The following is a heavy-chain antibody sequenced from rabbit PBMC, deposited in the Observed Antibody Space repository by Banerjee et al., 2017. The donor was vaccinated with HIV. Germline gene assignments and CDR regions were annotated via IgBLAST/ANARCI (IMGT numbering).Heavy chain of an antibody. CDR3: ARGAYGNSNGYAYFGL. J-gene: IGHJ3*01. CDR1: GFSFSSGYY. D-gene: IGHD6-1*01. Sequence: QSLEESGGGLVQPEGSLTLTCTASGFSFSSGYYMCWVRQAPGKGLEWIACIYAGSSGTTHYASWAKGRFTISSDNAQNTVFLQMNSLRDEDTAMYFCARGAYGNSNGYAYFGLWGQGTLVTVS. V-gene: IGHV1S40*01. CDR2: IYAGSSGTT.